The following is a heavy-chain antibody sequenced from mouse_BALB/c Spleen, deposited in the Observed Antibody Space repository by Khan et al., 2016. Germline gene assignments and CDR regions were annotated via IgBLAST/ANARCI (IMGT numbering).Heavy chain of an antibody. D-gene: IGHD2-4*01. CDR3: ARYHYDRGYFDY. CDR2: ISYSGST. Sequence: EVQLQESGPGLVKPSQSLSLTCTVTGYSITSDYAWNWIRQFPGNKLEWMGYISYSGSTSYNPAPKSRNSITRETSKNQFFLQLNSVATKATSTYYCARYHYDRGYFDYWGQGTTLTVSS. V-gene: IGHV3-2*02. CDR1: GYSITSDYA. J-gene: IGHJ2*01.